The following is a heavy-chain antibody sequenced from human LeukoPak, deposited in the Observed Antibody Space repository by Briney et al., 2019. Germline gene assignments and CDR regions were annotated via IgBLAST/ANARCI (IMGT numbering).Heavy chain of an antibody. D-gene: IGHD1-26*01. V-gene: IGHV4-34*01. CDR3: ARGPEVGAKAFYYYYMDV. CDR1: GGSFSGYY. J-gene: IGHJ6*03. CDR2: INHSGST. Sequence: SETLSLTCAVYGGSFSGYYWSWIRQPPGKGLEWIGEINHSGSTNYNPSLKSRVTISVDTSKNQFSLKLSSVTAADTAVYYCARGPEVGAKAFYYYYMDVWGKGTTVTVSS.